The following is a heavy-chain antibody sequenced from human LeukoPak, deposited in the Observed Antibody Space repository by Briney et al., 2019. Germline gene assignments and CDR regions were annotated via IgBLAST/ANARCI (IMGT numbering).Heavy chain of an antibody. CDR3: VSVMSLVGDQ. D-gene: IGHD3-16*01. V-gene: IGHV3-23*01. CDR2: IGFSGVDT. J-gene: IGHJ4*02. CDR1: GFTFSSHA. Sequence: GGSLRLSCAASGFTFSSHAMRWVRQAPGKGLEWVSSIGFSGVDTYYADSVKGRFTISRDNSKNTLSLQMNSLRVEDTAVYYCVSVMSLVGDQWGQGTLVTVSS.